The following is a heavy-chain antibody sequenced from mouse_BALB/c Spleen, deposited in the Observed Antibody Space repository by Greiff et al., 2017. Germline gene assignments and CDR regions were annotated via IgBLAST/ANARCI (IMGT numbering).Heavy chain of an antibody. CDR3: ARSDYDYDAGRDYYAMDY. Sequence: EVKLQESGPELVKPGASVKISCKASGYSFTGYFMNWVMQSHGKSLEWIGRINPYNGDTFYNQKFKGKATLTVDKSSSTAHMELRSLASEDSAVYYCARSDYDYDAGRDYYAMDYWGQGTSVTVSS. D-gene: IGHD2-4*01. CDR2: INPYNGDT. CDR1: GYSFTGYF. V-gene: IGHV1-20*02. J-gene: IGHJ4*01.